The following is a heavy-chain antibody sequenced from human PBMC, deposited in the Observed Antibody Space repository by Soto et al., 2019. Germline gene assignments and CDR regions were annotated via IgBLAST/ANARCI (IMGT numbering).Heavy chain of an antibody. J-gene: IGHJ4*02. Sequence: GGSLRLSCAASGFTFSNAWMNWVRQAPGKGLEWVGRIKSKTDGGTTDYAAPVKGRFTISRDDSKNTLYLQMNSLKTEDTAVYYCTTALGLRITIFGVVIWGQGTLVTVSS. CDR1: GFTFSNAW. V-gene: IGHV3-15*07. D-gene: IGHD3-3*01. CDR3: TTALGLRITIFGVVI. CDR2: IKSKTDGGTT.